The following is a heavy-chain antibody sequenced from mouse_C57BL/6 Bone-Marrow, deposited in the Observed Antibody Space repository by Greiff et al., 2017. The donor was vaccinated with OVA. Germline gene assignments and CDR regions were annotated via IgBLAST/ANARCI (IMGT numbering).Heavy chain of an antibody. Sequence: EVQLQQSGAELVRPGASVKLSCTVSGFNIQDDYIHWVKQRPEQGLEWIGWIDPESYDTEYASKFPGKATLTADTSSNTAYLQLSSLTSEDTAVYDCTKIAYWGQGTLGTVSA. V-gene: IGHV14-4*01. J-gene: IGHJ3*01. CDR3: TKIAY. CDR1: GFNIQDDY. CDR2: IDPESYDT.